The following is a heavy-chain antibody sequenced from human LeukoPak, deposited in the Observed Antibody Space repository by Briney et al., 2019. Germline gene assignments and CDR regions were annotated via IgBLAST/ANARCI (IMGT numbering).Heavy chain of an antibody. V-gene: IGHV4-39*01. CDR1: GGSFSSSSYY. J-gene: IGHJ4*02. CDR2: IYYSGST. D-gene: IGHD3-3*02. Sequence: SVTLSLTCAVYGGSFSSSSYYWGWIREPPGKGLEWIGSIYYSGSTYYNPSLKSRVTMSVDTSKNQFSLKLNSVTAADTAIYYCARGQFWSGYSIWGQGTLVTVSS. CDR3: ARGQFWSGYSI.